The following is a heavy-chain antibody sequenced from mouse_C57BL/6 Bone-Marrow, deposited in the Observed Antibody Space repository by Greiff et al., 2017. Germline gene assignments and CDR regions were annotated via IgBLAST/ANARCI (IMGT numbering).Heavy chain of an antibody. V-gene: IGHV14-4*01. Sequence: VQLQQSGAELVRPGASVKLSCTASGFNIKDDYMHWVKQRPEQGLEWIGWIDPENGDTEYASKFQGKATITADPYSNTAYLQLSSLTSEDTAVYYCTSYITTVVAPYYAMDYWGPGTSVTVAS. CDR3: TSYITTVVAPYYAMDY. CDR1: GFNIKDDY. J-gene: IGHJ4*01. CDR2: IDPENGDT. D-gene: IGHD1-1*01.